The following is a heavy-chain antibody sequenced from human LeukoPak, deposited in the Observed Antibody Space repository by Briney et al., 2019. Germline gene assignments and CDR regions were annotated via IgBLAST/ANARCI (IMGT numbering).Heavy chain of an antibody. Sequence: PGGSLRLSCAASGFTFSSYAMHWVRQAPGKGLEWVAVISYDGSNKYYADSVKGRFTISRDNSKNTLYLQMNSLRAEDTAVYYCARDPAVARVFDYWGQGTLVTVSS. CDR2: ISYDGSNK. CDR3: ARDPAVARVFDY. D-gene: IGHD6-19*01. J-gene: IGHJ4*02. CDR1: GFTFSSYA. V-gene: IGHV3-30-3*01.